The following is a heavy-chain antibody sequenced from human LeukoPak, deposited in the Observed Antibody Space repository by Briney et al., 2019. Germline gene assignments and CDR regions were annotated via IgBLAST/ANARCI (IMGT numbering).Heavy chain of an antibody. CDR3: AKDGDQTGTTYFDY. V-gene: IGHV3-30*18. J-gene: IGHJ4*02. CDR1: GFTFSSYG. D-gene: IGHD1-1*01. Sequence: PGGSLRLSCAASGFTFSSYGVHWVRQAPSKGLEWVAVISYDGSNKYYADSVKGRFTISRDNSKNTLYLQMNSLRAEDTAVYYCAKDGDQTGTTYFDYWGQGTLVTVSS. CDR2: ISYDGSNK.